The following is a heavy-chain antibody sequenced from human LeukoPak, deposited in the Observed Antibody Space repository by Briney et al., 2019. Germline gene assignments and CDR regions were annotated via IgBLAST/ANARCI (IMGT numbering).Heavy chain of an antibody. V-gene: IGHV3-23*01. CDR1: GFTFSTHA. D-gene: IGHD2-15*01. CDR2: ISGSDGSST. Sequence: PGGSLRLSCAASGFTFSTHAMSWVRQAPGKGLEWVSAISGSDGSSTSYADSVKGRFTISRDNVKNTLYLQMNSLRAEDTAMYYCARGSDCSGGSCYSYWYFDLWGRGTLVTVSS. CDR3: ARGSDCSGGSCYSYWYFDL. J-gene: IGHJ2*01.